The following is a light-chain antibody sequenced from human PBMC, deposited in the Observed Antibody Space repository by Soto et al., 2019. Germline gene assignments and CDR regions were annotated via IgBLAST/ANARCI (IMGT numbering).Light chain of an antibody. CDR3: QQYHTYPRT. Sequence: GDRVTITCRARQGIRSSVAGYQETPSQAPNLLIYGASSLERGGPSRFSGSGSGTEFTHTISSLQPDDFATYCCQQYHTYPRTFGQGTKVEF. V-gene: IGKV1-5*01. CDR1: QGIRSS. J-gene: IGKJ1*01. CDR2: GAS.